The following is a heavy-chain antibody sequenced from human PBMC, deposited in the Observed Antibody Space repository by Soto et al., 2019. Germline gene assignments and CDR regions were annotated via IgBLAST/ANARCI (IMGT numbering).Heavy chain of an antibody. CDR2: LSSNGGST. J-gene: IGHJ4*02. D-gene: IGHD6-13*01. V-gene: IGHV3-64*01. CDR3: ARGGGVAAGGTVY. CDR1: GFTFSSYA. Sequence: EVQLVESGGGLVQHGGSLRLSCAASGFTFSSYAMHWVRQAPGKGLEYVSALSSNGGSTYYANSVKGRFTISRDNSKNTLYLEMGSLRAEDMAVYYCARGGGVAAGGTVYGGQGTLVVVSS.